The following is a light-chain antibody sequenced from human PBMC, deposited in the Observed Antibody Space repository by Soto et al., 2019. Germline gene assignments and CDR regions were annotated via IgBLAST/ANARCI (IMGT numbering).Light chain of an antibody. CDR2: KAS. Sequence: DIQMTQSPSTLSASVGDRVTITCRASQSISNWLAWYQQKPGKAPKLLIYKASSLESGVPSRFSGSGSGTEFTLTISSLQTDDFATYYCQQYNSFPLTFGGGTEVEIK. J-gene: IGKJ4*01. CDR3: QQYNSFPLT. V-gene: IGKV1-5*03. CDR1: QSISNW.